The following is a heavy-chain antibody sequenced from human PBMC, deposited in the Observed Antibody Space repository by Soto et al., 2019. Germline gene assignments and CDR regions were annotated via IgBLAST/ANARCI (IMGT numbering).Heavy chain of an antibody. CDR3: ASSRGGGCSSTSCYAY. CDR2: ISGTSGST. CDR1: GFTFSSYA. V-gene: IGHV3-23*01. J-gene: IGHJ4*02. D-gene: IGHD2-2*01. Sequence: SLRLSCAASGFTFSSYAMSWVRQGPGKGLEWVSAISGTSGSTYYADSVKGRFTISRDNSKNTLYLQMNSLRAEATAVYYCASSRGGGCSSTSCYAYWGQGTLVTVSS.